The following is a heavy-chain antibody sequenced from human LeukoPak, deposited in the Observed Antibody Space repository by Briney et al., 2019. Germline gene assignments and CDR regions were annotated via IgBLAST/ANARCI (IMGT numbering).Heavy chain of an antibody. CDR1: GFTFSSYG. J-gene: IGHJ4*02. Sequence: GGSLRLSCAASGFTFSSYGMSWVRQAPGKGLEWVSAISGSGGSTYYADSVKGRFTISRDNSKNTLYLQMNSLRAEDTAVFYCARATYRAFYFDYWGQGTLVTVSS. CDR3: ARATYRAFYFDY. V-gene: IGHV3-23*01. D-gene: IGHD1-1*01. CDR2: ISGSGGST.